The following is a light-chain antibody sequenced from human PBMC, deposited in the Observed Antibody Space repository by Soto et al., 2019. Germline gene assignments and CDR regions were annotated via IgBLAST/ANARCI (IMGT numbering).Light chain of an antibody. CDR1: QIISSY. CDR2: AAS. V-gene: IGKV1-39*01. CDR3: QQSYSTPYT. Sequence: DIQMTQSPSSLSASVGDRVTITCRASQIISSYLNWYQQKPGKAPKLLIYAASSLQSGVPSRFSGSGSGTDFTLTISSLQPEDFATYYCQQSYSTPYTFGQGTKLESK. J-gene: IGKJ2*01.